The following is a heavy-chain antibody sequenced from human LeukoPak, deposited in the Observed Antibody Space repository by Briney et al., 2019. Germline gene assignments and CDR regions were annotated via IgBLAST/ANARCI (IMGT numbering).Heavy chain of an antibody. J-gene: IGHJ4*02. D-gene: IGHD1-7*01. CDR1: GGSFSGYY. CDR2: INHSGST. Sequence: TSETLSLTRAVYGGSFSGYYWSWIRQPPGKGLEWIGEINHSGSTNYNPSLKSRVTISVDTSKNQFSLKLSSVAAADTAVYYCARGRYNWNYAIYFDYWGQGTLVTVSS. CDR3: ARGRYNWNYAIYFDY. V-gene: IGHV4-34*01.